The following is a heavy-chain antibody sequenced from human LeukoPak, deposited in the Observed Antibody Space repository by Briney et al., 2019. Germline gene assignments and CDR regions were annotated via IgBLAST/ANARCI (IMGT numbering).Heavy chain of an antibody. CDR3: ARDSSGQNWFDP. CDR2: IIPIFGTA. J-gene: IGHJ5*02. D-gene: IGHD6-19*01. CDR1: GGAFSSYA. Sequence: SVKVSCKASGGAFSSYAISWVRQAPGQGLEWMGGIIPIFGTANYAQKFQGRVTITADESTSTAYMELSSLRSEDTAVYYCARDSSGQNWFDPWGQGTLVTVS. V-gene: IGHV1-69*13.